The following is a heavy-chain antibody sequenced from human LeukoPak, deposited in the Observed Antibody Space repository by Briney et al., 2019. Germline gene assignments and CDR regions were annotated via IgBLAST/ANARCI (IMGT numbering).Heavy chain of an antibody. J-gene: IGHJ4*02. D-gene: IGHD5-18*01. CDR3: SRQLQRGYSYSDY. CDR1: GYRFTSYW. V-gene: IGHV5-51*01. Sequence: GESLKISCKGSGYRFTSYWIGWVRQMPGKGLEWMGIIYPGDSDTRYSPSFQGQVTISADKSISTAYLQWSSLKASDTAMYYCSRQLQRGYSYSDYWGRGTLVTVSS. CDR2: IYPGDSDT.